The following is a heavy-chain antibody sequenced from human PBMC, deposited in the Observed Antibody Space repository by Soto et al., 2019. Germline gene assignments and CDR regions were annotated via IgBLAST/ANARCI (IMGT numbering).Heavy chain of an antibody. V-gene: IGHV3-23*01. CDR3: AKQGEIVLMVYGQDY. D-gene: IGHD2-8*01. Sequence: EVQLLESGGGLVQPGGSLRLSCAASGFTFSSYAMSWVRQAPGKGLEWVSAISGSGGSTYYADSVKGRFTISRDNSKNTLYLRMNSLRAEDTAVYYCAKQGEIVLMVYGQDYWGQGTLVTVSS. J-gene: IGHJ4*02. CDR1: GFTFSSYA. CDR2: ISGSGGST.